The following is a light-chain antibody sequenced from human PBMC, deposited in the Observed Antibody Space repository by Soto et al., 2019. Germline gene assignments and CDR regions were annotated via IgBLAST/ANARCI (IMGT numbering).Light chain of an antibody. V-gene: IGKV1-5*03. J-gene: IGKJ4*01. CDR2: KAS. Sequence: DIQMTQSPSTLSAPVGDRVTITCRASQSISTWLAWYQQKPGKAPKLLIYKASSLEGGVPSRFGGSGSGTLFNITISSLHPDDFATYYCQQYNTYPLTFGGGTTVVIK. CDR3: QQYNTYPLT. CDR1: QSISTW.